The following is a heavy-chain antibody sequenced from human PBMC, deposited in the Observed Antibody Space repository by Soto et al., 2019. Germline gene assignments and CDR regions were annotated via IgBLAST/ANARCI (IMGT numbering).Heavy chain of an antibody. V-gene: IGHV1-46*01. CDR2: INPSGGST. Sequence: GASVKVSCKASGYTFTSYYMHWVRQATGQGLEWMGIINPSGGSTSYAQKFQGRVTMTRDTSTSTVYMELSSLRSEDTAVYYCARDSDSSGYRVWFDPWGQGTLVTVSS. J-gene: IGHJ5*02. CDR1: GYTFTSYY. D-gene: IGHD3-22*01. CDR3: ARDSDSSGYRVWFDP.